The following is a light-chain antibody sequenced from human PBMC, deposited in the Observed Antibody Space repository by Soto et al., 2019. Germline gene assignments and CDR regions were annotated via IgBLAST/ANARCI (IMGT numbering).Light chain of an antibody. CDR3: QQRSDWPST. J-gene: IGKJ4*01. Sequence: EIVLTQSRATLSLSPGDRANLSCRASQSVGSYLGWYQQRPGQAPRLLIYDASNRATGIPARFSGSGSGTDITLTISSLEPEDFAVYYGQQRSDWPSTFGGGTKVEIK. V-gene: IGKV3-11*01. CDR1: QSVGSY. CDR2: DAS.